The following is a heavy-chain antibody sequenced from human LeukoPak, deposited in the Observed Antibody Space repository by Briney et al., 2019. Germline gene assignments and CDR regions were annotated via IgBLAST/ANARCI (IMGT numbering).Heavy chain of an antibody. CDR3: ARDDSSGYYSRAFDI. CDR2: IIPIFGTA. CDR1: GGTFSSYA. D-gene: IGHD3-22*01. J-gene: IGHJ3*02. V-gene: IGHV1-69*13. Sequence: GASVKVSCKASGGTFSSYAISWVRQAPGQGLEWMGGIIPIFGTANYAQKFQGRVTITADESTSTAYMELSSLRSEDTAVYYCARDDSSGYYSRAFDIWGQGTMVTVSS.